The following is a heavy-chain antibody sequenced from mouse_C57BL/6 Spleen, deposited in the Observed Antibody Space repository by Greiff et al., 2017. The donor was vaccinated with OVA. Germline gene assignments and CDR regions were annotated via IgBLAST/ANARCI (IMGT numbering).Heavy chain of an antibody. D-gene: IGHD3-1*01. CDR2: ISDGGSYT. CDR1: GFTFSSYA. CDR3: ARLGRSFAY. V-gene: IGHV5-4*01. J-gene: IGHJ3*01. Sequence: EVQGVESGGGLVKPGGSLKLSCAASGFTFSSYAMSWVRQTPEKRLEWVATISDGGSYTYYPDNVKGRFTISRDNAKNNLYLQMSHLKSEDTAMYYCARLGRSFAYWGQGTLVTVSA.